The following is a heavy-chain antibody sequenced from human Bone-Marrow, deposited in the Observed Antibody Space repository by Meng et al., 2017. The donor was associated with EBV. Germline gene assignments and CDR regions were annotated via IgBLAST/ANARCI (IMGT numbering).Heavy chain of an antibody. V-gene: IGHV1-18*01. D-gene: IGHD2-2*01. CDR1: GYTFTSYG. Sequence: QVQPVQSGAEVKKPGASVKVSCKASGYTFTSYGISWVRQAPGQGLEWMGWISAYNGNTNYAQKLQGRVTMTTDTSTSTAYMELRSLRSDDTAVYYCARVVYCSSTSCYAAYCFDYWGQGTLVNVSS. CDR2: ISAYNGNT. CDR3: ARVVYCSSTSCYAAYCFDY. J-gene: IGHJ4*02.